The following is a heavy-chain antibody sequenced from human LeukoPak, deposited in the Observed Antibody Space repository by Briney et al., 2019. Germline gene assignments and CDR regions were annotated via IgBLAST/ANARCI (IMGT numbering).Heavy chain of an antibody. D-gene: IGHD2/OR15-2a*01. CDR1: GVSFSGYY. J-gene: IGHJ4*02. Sequence: SETLSLTCAVYGVSFSGYYWSWIRQPPGKGLEWIGEINHSGSTNYNPSLKSRVTISVDTSKNQFSLKLSSVTAADTAVYYCARVPLRSGAAAYWGQGTLVTVSS. CDR3: ARVPLRSGAAAY. CDR2: INHSGST. V-gene: IGHV4-34*01.